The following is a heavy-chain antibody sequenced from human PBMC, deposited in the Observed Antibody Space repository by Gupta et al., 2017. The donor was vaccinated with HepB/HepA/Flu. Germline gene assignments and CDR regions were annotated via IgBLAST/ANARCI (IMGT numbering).Heavy chain of an antibody. D-gene: IGHD6-19*01. CDR1: GFSFSNNG. J-gene: IGHJ5*02. CDR2: ISYDGNSK. CDR3: AKDLYNSGWYNVFDP. Sequence: QVQLVESGGGVVQPGGSLRLSCAASGFSFSNNGMHWVRQAPGKGLEWVSMISYDGNSKHYIDSVKGRFTISRDNSRNTLYLQMNSLRAEDTAVYFCAKDLYNSGWYNVFDPWGQGTLVTVSS. V-gene: IGHV3-30*18.